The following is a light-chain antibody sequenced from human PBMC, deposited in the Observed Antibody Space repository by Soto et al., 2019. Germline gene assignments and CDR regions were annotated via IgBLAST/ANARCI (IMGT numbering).Light chain of an antibody. V-gene: IGKV1-17*01. J-gene: IGKJ1*01. CDR2: AAS. CDR3: QQYGSSPRT. Sequence: DIQMTQSPSSLSASVGDRVTITCRASQDIGNDLGWYQQKPGKAPKRLIYAASSLESGVPARFSGSGSGTDFTLTISRLEPADFAVYYCQQYGSSPRTFGQGTKVDIK. CDR1: QDIGND.